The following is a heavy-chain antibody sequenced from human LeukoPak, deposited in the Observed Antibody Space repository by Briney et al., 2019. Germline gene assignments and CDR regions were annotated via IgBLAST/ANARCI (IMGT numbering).Heavy chain of an antibody. CDR2: ISAFNGNT. J-gene: IGHJ3*02. CDR1: GYTFTSYG. CDR3: ARDSTFDGGYDAFDI. D-gene: IGHD4-17*01. V-gene: IGHV1-18*01. Sequence: ASVKVSCKASGYTFTSYGISWVRQAPGQGLEWMGWISAFNGNTDYAQKVQGRVTMTTDTSTSTAYMELRSLRSDDTAVYYCARDSTFDGGYDAFDIWGQGTMVTVSS.